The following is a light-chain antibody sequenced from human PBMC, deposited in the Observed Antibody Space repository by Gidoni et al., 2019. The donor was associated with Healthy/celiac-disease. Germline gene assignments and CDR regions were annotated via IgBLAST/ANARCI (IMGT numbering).Light chain of an antibody. J-gene: IGKJ3*01. CDR2: WAS. V-gene: IGKV4-1*01. CDR1: QSVLYSSNNKNY. Sequence: DIVMNQSQHSLTVSLSERATINCKSSQSVLYSSNNKNYLAWYQQKPGQPPKLLIYWASTRESGVPDRFSGSGSGTDFTLTISSLQDEDVAVYYCQQYYSTPLTFXPXTKVDIK. CDR3: QQYYSTPLT.